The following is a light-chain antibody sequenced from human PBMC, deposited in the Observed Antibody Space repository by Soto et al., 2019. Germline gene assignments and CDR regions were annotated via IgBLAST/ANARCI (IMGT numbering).Light chain of an antibody. Sequence: QSVLTQPPSASGTPGQRVTISCSGSSSNIGSNTIHWYQQLPGTAPKLLIHNDDKLPSGVPDRLSGSKSGTSGSLAISGLQSGDEADYYCAAWDDSLNGFVFGAGTKLTVL. J-gene: IGLJ1*01. CDR2: NDD. CDR3: AAWDDSLNGFV. CDR1: SSNIGSNT. V-gene: IGLV1-44*01.